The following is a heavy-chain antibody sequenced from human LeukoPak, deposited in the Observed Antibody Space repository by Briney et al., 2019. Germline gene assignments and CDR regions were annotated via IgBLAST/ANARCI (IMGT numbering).Heavy chain of an antibody. J-gene: IGHJ4*02. V-gene: IGHV3-20*04. CDR1: GFTFDDYG. CDR2: INWNGGST. CDR3: ARGGSSSWHYYFDY. Sequence: PGGSLRLSCAASGFTFDDYGMTWVRQAPGKGLEWVSGINWNGGSTGYADSVKGRFTISRDNAKNSLYLQMNSLRAEDTAVYYCARGGSSSWHYYFDYWGQGTLVTVSS. D-gene: IGHD6-13*01.